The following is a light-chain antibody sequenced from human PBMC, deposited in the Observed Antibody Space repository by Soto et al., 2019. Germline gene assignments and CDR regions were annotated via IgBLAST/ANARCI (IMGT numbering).Light chain of an antibody. V-gene: IGLV2-14*01. CDR1: SRDVGGYNY. CDR3: SSYTSGSTCV. CDR2: EFS. Sequence: QSALTQPASLSGSPGQSITISCTGTSRDVGGYNYVSWYEQHPGKAPKLMIHEFSIRPSGVSNRFSGSKSGNTASLLKSGRQPEVEADYFCSSYTSGSTCVFGGGTKLTVL. J-gene: IGLJ3*02.